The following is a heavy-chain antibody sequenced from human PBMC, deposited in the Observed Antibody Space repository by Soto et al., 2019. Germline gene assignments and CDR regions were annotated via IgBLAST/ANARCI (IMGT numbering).Heavy chain of an antibody. CDR1: GFTFSSYA. J-gene: IGHJ4*02. D-gene: IGHD5-12*01. Sequence: AVGSLRLSCAASGFTFSSYAMSWVRQAPGKGLEWVSAISGSGGSTYYADSVKGRFTISRDNSKNTLYLQMNSLRAEATAVYYCAKDSWDIVATIYAFFDYWGQGTLVTVSS. V-gene: IGHV3-23*01. CDR2: ISGSGGST. CDR3: AKDSWDIVATIYAFFDY.